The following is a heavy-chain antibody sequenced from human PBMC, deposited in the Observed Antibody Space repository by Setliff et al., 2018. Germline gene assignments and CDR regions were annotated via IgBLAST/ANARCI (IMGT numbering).Heavy chain of an antibody. CDR1: GYTFAGYY. V-gene: IGHV1-2*06. D-gene: IGHD4-17*01. CDR2: INPNSGGT. J-gene: IGHJ4*02. Sequence: GASVKVSCKASGYTFAGYYMHWVRQAPGQGLEWMGRINPNSGGTNYAQKFQGRVTMTRDTSISTAYMELSRLRSDDTAMYYCARDLSTTVMTRSWYYFDYWGQGTLVTSPQ. CDR3: ARDLSTTVMTRSWYYFDY.